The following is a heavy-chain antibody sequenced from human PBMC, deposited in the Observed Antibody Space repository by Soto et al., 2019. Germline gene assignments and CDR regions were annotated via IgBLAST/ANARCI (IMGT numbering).Heavy chain of an antibody. CDR1: GGSINSDY. Sequence: QVQLQDSGPGLVKPSETLSLTCSVSGGSINSDYWTWIRQSAGKGLEWIGRISTSGRTTYNPSLKSRVTMSIDTSRNQFSLTLISVTAADTALYYCARLHLPALQGAFDIWGQGTMVTVSS. D-gene: IGHD2-2*01. J-gene: IGHJ3*02. CDR3: ARLHLPALQGAFDI. V-gene: IGHV4-4*07. CDR2: ISTSGRT.